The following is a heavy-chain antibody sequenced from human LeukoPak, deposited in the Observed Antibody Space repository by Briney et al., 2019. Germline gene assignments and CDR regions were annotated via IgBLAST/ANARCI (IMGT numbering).Heavy chain of an antibody. CDR1: GFTFSSYA. Sequence: PGGSLRLSCAASGFTFSSYAMNWVRQAPGKGLVWVSRINSDGSSTSYADSVKGRFTISRDNAKNTLYLQMNSLRAEDTAVYYCARPYGSGSSYYFDYWGQGTLVTVSS. CDR2: INSDGSST. D-gene: IGHD3-10*01. J-gene: IGHJ4*02. V-gene: IGHV3-74*01. CDR3: ARPYGSGSSYYFDY.